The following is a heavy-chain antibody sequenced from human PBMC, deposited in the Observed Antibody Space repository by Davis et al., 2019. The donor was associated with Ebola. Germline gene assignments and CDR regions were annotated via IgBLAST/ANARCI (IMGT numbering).Heavy chain of an antibody. Sequence: AASVKVSCKASGDPFGRYAMHWLRQAPGQRLEWLGWIHTGNAKYAQNFQGRVTITRDTSASTAYMELSSLRSEDTSVYYCARDRGGDYSFDYWGQGTLVTVSS. D-gene: IGHD3-10*01. J-gene: IGHJ4*02. V-gene: IGHV1-3*04. CDR2: IHTGNA. CDR3: ARDRGGDYSFDY. CDR1: GDPFGRYA.